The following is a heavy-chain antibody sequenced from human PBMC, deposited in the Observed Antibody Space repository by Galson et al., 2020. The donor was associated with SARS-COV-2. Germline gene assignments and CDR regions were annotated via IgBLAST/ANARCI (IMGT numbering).Heavy chain of an antibody. D-gene: IGHD3-10*01. J-gene: IGHJ4*02. V-gene: IGHV3-48*03. CDR1: EFTFSYYE. CDR2: ISGSGTNI. Sequence: GESLKISCAASEFTFSYYEMNWVRQAPGKGLEWVSYISGSGTNIYYADSVKGRFTISRDNAKNSLYIQMSSLRADDTAVYYCVRGGRTRLDSWGQGTLVTVSS. CDR3: VRGGRTRLDS.